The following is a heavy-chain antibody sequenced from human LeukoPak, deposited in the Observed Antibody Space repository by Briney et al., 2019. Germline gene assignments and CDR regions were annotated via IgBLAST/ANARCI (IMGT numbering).Heavy chain of an antibody. V-gene: IGHV3-21*01. D-gene: IGHD6-19*01. Sequence: PGGSLRPSCAASGFTFSSYSMNWVRQAPGKGLEWVSSISSSSSYIYYADSVKGRFTISRDNAKNSLYLQMNSLRAEDTAVYHCARDGPSGYAFDIWGQGTMVTVSS. CDR1: GFTFSSYS. CDR2: ISSSSSYI. CDR3: ARDGPSGYAFDI. J-gene: IGHJ3*02.